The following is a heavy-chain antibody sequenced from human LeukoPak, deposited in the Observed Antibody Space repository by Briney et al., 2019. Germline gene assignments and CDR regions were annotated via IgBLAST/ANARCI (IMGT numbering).Heavy chain of an antibody. Sequence: SETLSLTCAVYGGSFSGYDWSWIRQPPGKGLEWIGEINHSGSTNYNPSLKSRVTISVDTSNNQFSLKLSSVTAADTAVYYCARGGRWLQFLFNYWGQGTLVTVSS. D-gene: IGHD5-24*01. V-gene: IGHV4-34*01. J-gene: IGHJ4*02. CDR3: ARGGRWLQFLFNY. CDR2: INHSGST. CDR1: GGSFSGYD.